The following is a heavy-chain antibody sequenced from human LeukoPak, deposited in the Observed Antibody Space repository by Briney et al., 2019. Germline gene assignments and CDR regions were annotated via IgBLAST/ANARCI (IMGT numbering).Heavy chain of an antibody. V-gene: IGHV1-8*01. J-gene: IGHJ6*02. D-gene: IGHD2-2*01. CDR1: GYTFPSYD. Sequence: WASVTVSCTASGYTFPSYDINWVRQATDKGLESPPWMNPNSGKTGYAQKFQGRVNMTRNTSISTAYMELSSLRSEDTAVYYCARRYQLLYYYYGMDVWGQGTTVTVSS. CDR3: ARRYQLLYYYYGMDV. CDR2: MNPNSGKT.